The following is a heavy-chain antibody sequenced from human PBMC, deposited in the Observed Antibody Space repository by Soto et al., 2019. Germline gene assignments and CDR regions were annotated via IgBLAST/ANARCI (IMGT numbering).Heavy chain of an antibody. J-gene: IGHJ4*02. CDR3: ASSYGAGYRAFDF. CDR1: GDTFNFYS. V-gene: IGHV1-69*02. Sequence: QVQLVQSGAEVKRPGSSVQVSCKASGDTFNFYSINWVRQAPGLGLEWMGRVNPLVSMSNYAQKFQGRVTMTADKSTSTAYMELSSLRSEDTAIYYCASSYGAGYRAFDFWGQGALVTVSS. D-gene: IGHD3-10*01. CDR2: VNPLVSMS.